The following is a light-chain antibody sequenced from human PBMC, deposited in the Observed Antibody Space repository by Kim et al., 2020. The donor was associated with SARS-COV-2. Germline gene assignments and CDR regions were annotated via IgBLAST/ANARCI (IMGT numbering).Light chain of an antibody. V-gene: IGKV3-11*01. CDR3: QQRSHWPFT. CDR1: QSVNIY. J-gene: IGKJ3*01. CDR2: DAS. Sequence: LSPGERATLSCRASQSVNIYLAWYQQNPGQAPRLLIYDASNRATGVPARFSGSGSGTDFTLTVSSLEPEDFAVYYCQQRSHWPFTFGPGTKVDIK.